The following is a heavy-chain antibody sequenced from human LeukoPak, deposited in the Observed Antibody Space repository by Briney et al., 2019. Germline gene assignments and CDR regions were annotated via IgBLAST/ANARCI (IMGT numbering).Heavy chain of an antibody. J-gene: IGHJ4*02. D-gene: IGHD6-13*01. V-gene: IGHV3-48*01. Sequence: GGSLRLSCAASGFTFSSYNMNWVRQAPGKELEWVSYISSSSSTIYYADSVKGRFTISRDNAKNSLYLQMNSLRAEDTAVYYCARGGSSWSFDYWGQGTLVTVSS. CDR2: ISSSSSTI. CDR1: GFTFSSYN. CDR3: ARGGSSWSFDY.